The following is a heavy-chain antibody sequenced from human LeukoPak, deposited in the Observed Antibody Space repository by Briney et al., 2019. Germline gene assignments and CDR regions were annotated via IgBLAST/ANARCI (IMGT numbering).Heavy chain of an antibody. Sequence: GGSLRLSCAASGFTFSSYTMNWVRQAPGQGLEWVSYISSDGGSIFYADSVKGRFSISRDNAKNSLYLQMNSLRDDDTDVYFCAREVRGTYLDYWGQGTLVTVSS. CDR1: GFTFSSYT. J-gene: IGHJ4*02. CDR2: ISSDGGSI. D-gene: IGHD4/OR15-4a*01. CDR3: AREVRGTYLDY. V-gene: IGHV3-48*02.